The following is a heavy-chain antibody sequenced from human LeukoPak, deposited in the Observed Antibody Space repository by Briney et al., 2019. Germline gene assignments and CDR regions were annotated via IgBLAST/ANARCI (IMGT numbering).Heavy chain of an antibody. CDR3: AGDGYYDILTGYLLEGWFDP. Sequence: GGSLRLSCAASGFTFSSYAMHWVRQAPGKGLEWVAVISYDGSNKYYADSVKGRFTISRDNSKNTLYLQMNSLRAEDTAVYYCAGDGYYDILTGYLLEGWFDPWGQGTLVTVSS. J-gene: IGHJ5*02. V-gene: IGHV3-30*04. CDR2: ISYDGSNK. D-gene: IGHD3-9*01. CDR1: GFTFSSYA.